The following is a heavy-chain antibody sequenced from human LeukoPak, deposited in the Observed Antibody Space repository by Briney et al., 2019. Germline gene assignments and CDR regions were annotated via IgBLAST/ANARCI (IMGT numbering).Heavy chain of an antibody. J-gene: IGHJ4*02. CDR3: AGLGYCSSTSCYTGHYFDY. CDR1: GGTFSSYA. D-gene: IGHD2-2*02. Sequence: ASVKVSCKASGGTFSSYAISWVRQAPGQGLEWMGGIIPIFGTANYAQKFQGRVTITADESTSTAYMELSSLRSEDTAVYYCAGLGYCSSTSCYTGHYFDYWGQGTLVTVSS. CDR2: IIPIFGTA. V-gene: IGHV1-69*13.